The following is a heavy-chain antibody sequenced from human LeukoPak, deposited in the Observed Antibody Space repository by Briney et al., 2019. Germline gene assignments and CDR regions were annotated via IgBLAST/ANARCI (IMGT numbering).Heavy chain of an antibody. CDR2: ISSSSSTI. J-gene: IGHJ3*02. V-gene: IGHV3-48*01. Sequence: PGGSLRVSCAASGFTFSSYSMNWVRQAPGKGLEWVSYISSSSSTIYYADSVKGRFTISRDNAKNSLYLQMNSLRAEDTAVYYCAREYYDFWSGYLPNAFDIWGQGTMVTVSS. CDR1: GFTFSSYS. CDR3: AREYYDFWSGYLPNAFDI. D-gene: IGHD3-3*01.